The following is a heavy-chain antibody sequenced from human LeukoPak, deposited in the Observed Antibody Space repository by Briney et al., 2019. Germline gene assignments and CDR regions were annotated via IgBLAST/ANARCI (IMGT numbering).Heavy chain of an antibody. J-gene: IGHJ4*02. V-gene: IGHV4-59*08. D-gene: IGHD6-19*01. Sequence: RSSETLSLTCTVSGGSISSYYWSWIRQPPGKGLEWIGYIYYSGSTNYNPSLKSRVTISVDTSKNQFSLKLSSVTAADTAVYYCARLYLAGGKPVFDYWGQGTLVTVSS. CDR3: ARLYLAGGKPVFDY. CDR1: GGSISSYY. CDR2: IYYSGST.